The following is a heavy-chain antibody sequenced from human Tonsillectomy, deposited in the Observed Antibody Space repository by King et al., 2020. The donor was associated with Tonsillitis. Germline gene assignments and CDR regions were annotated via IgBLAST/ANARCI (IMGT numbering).Heavy chain of an antibody. CDR1: GFTFSSYA. D-gene: IGHD3-3*01. J-gene: IGHJ4*02. CDR2: ISGSGGST. CDR3: ARLTIFGVVPYYFDY. Sequence: EVQLVESGGGLVQPGGSLRLSCAASGFTFSSYAMSWVRQAPGKGLEWVSGISGSGGSTYYADSVKGRFDISRDNSKNPLYLQMNSLRAEDTSGYYCARLTIFGVVPYYFDYWGQGTLVTVSS. V-gene: IGHV3-23*04.